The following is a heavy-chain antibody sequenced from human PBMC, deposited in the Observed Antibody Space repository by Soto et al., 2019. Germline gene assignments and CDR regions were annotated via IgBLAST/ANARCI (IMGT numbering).Heavy chain of an antibody. V-gene: IGHV3-48*03. Sequence: EVQLVESGGGLVQPGGSLRLSCAASGFTFSSYEMNWVRQAPGKGLEWVSYISSSGSTIYYADSVKGRFTISRDNAKNSLYLQMNSLRAEDTAVYYCASGYIVATFNTAMVNPYYYGMDVW. J-gene: IGHJ6*01. CDR1: GFTFSSYE. D-gene: IGHD5-12*01. CDR2: ISSSGSTI. CDR3: ASGYIVATFNTAMVNPYYYGMDV.